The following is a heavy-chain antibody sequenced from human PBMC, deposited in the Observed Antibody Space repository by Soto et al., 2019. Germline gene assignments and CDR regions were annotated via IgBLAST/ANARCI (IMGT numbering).Heavy chain of an antibody. CDR3: ARPKGTYSSGYYYFDF. Sequence: QVQLEQSGGEVKQPGSSVRVSCKTSGGTFSTYAINWVRQAPGQGLEWMGAIIPLFGTADYSQKFQGRVTITADESTSKAYMELSSLRFDDTAVYFCARPKGTYSSGYYYFDFWGQGTPVTVSS. J-gene: IGHJ4*02. V-gene: IGHV1-69*01. CDR2: IIPLFGTA. CDR1: GGTFSTYA. D-gene: IGHD6-19*01.